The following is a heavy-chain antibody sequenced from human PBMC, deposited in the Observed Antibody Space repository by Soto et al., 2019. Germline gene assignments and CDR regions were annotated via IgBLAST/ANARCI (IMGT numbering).Heavy chain of an antibody. V-gene: IGHV1-8*01. CDR1: GYSFTNND. J-gene: IGHJ5*02. Sequence: ASVKVSCKASGYSFTNNDVSWVRQATGQGLEWMGWMNPGSGDTGYAQKFQGRVTMTRDISIATAYLELSSLRSDDTAIYYCARMATFGSLNWFDPWGQGTLVTVSA. D-gene: IGHD3-16*01. CDR3: ARMATFGSLNWFDP. CDR2: MNPGSGDT.